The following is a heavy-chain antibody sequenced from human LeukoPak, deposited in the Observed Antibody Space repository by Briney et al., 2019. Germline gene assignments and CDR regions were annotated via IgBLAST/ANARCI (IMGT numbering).Heavy chain of an antibody. V-gene: IGHV1-69*13. CDR1: GGTFSSYA. Sequence: ASVKVSCKASGGTFSSYAISWVRQAPGQGLEWMGGIIPIFGTANYAQKFQGRVTITADESTSTAYMELCSLRSEDTAVYYCARREMATISLDPWGQGTLVTVSS. D-gene: IGHD5-24*01. CDR2: IIPIFGTA. J-gene: IGHJ5*02. CDR3: ARREMATISLDP.